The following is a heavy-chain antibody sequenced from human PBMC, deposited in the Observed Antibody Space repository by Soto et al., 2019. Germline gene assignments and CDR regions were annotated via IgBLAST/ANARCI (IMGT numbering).Heavy chain of an antibody. Sequence: GGSLRLSCAASEFTFSNHAMTWVRQAPAKGLEWVSLITGSGVTTYYADAVKGRFTIARDNSKITLYLQMNSLRAGDTAMYYFAKAVSGSIRYFDYWGQGTLVTVSS. J-gene: IGHJ4*02. V-gene: IGHV3-23*01. CDR2: ITGSGVTT. D-gene: IGHD1-26*01. CDR3: AKAVSGSIRYFDY. CDR1: EFTFSNHA.